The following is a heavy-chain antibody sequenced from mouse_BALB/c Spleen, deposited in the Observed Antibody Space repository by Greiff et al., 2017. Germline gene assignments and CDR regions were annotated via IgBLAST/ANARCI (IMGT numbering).Heavy chain of an antibody. J-gene: IGHJ4*01. V-gene: IGHV3-2*02. CDR2: ISYSGST. CDR3: AREGYRYDVNYAMDY. CDR1: GYSITSDYA. Sequence: EVKLMESGPGLVKPSQSLSLTCTVTGYSITSDYAWNWIRQFPGNKLEWMGYISYSGSTSYNPSLKSRISITRDTSKNQFFLQLNSVTTEDTATYYCAREGYRYDVNYAMDYWGQGTSVTVSS. D-gene: IGHD2-14*01.